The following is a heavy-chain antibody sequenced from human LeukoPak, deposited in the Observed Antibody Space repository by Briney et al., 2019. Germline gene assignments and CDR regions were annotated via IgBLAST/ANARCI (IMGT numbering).Heavy chain of an antibody. CDR3: ARTQGYSGYDEYYFDY. CDR1: GFTFSSYA. CDR2: ISSSSSYI. J-gene: IGHJ4*02. D-gene: IGHD5-12*01. Sequence: GGSLRLSCAASGFTFSSYAMSWVRQAPGKGLEWVSSISSSSSYIYYADSVKGRFTISRDNAKNSLYLQMNSLRAEDTAVYYCARTQGYSGYDEYYFDYWGQGTLVTVSS. V-gene: IGHV3-21*01.